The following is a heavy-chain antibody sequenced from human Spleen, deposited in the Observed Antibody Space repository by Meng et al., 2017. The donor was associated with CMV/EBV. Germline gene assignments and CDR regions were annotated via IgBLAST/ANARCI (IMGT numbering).Heavy chain of an antibody. Sequence: GGSLRLSCAASGFTVSSNYMSWVRQAPGKGLEWVSVIYSGGSTYYADSVKGRFTISRDNSKNTLYLQMNSQRAEDTAVYYCARGIGLRRGIAVAGNRGWFDPWGQGTLVTVSS. D-gene: IGHD6-19*01. J-gene: IGHJ5*02. V-gene: IGHV3-53*01. CDR1: GFTVSSNY. CDR2: IYSGGST. CDR3: ARGIGLRRGIAVAGNRGWFDP.